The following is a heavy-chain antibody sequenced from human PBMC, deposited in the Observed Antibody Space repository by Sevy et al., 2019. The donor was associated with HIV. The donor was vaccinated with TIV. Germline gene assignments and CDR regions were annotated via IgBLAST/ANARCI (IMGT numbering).Heavy chain of an antibody. Sequence: ASVKVSCKASGYTFTSYGISWVRQAPGQGLEWMGWISAYNGNTNYAQKLQGRVTMTTDTSTSTAYMELRSLRSDDTAVYYWGRETPPPPPGHPATTDTMFDYWGQGTLVTVSS. J-gene: IGHJ4*02. D-gene: IGHD1-1*01. CDR3: GRETPPPPPGHPATTDTMFDY. V-gene: IGHV1-18*01. CDR1: GYTFTSYG. CDR2: ISAYNGNT.